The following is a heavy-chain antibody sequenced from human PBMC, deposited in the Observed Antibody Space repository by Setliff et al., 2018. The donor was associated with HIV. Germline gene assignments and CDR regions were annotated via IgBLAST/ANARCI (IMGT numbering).Heavy chain of an antibody. J-gene: IGHJ4*02. V-gene: IGHV3-7*01. CDR3: AGSRGYFVQAD. CDR2: IHKDGSEK. CDR1: GFTFTNYW. Sequence: PGGSLRLSCAASGFTFTNYWMSWVRQSPGEGLEWVANIHKDGSEKYYVDSVKGRFTISRDNTKNFLYLEMNSLRAEDTAVCYCAGSRGYFVQADWGQGTLVTVSS. D-gene: IGHD1-1*01.